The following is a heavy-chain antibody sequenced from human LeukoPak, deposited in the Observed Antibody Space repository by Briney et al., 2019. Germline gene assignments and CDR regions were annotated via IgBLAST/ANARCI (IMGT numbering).Heavy chain of an antibody. V-gene: IGHV3-7*01. CDR2: IKQDGSEK. Sequence: PGGSLGLSCAASGFTFSSYWMSWVRQAPGKGLEWMANIKQDGSEKYYVDSVKGRFTISRDNAKNSLYLQMNSLRAEDTAVYYCARDKEWDRSSFDYWGQGTLVTVSS. J-gene: IGHJ4*02. D-gene: IGHD1-26*01. CDR1: GFTFSSYW. CDR3: ARDKEWDRSSFDY.